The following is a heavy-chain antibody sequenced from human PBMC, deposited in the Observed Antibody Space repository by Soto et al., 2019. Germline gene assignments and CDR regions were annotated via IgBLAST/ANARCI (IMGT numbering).Heavy chain of an antibody. Sequence: EVQLLESGGGWVQPGGSLRLSCAASGFTFSSYAMGWVRQAPGKGLEWVSAISGSGGTTYYADPVKGRFTFSRDNSKNTLYLQMNSLRAEDTAVYYCAKTANGWFSAFDIWGQGTMVTVSS. CDR2: ISGSGGTT. V-gene: IGHV3-23*01. CDR1: GFTFSSYA. CDR3: AKTANGWFSAFDI. J-gene: IGHJ3*02. D-gene: IGHD6-19*01.